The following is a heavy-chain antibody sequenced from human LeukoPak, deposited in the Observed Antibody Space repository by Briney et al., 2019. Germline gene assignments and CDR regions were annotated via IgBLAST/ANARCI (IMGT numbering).Heavy chain of an antibody. V-gene: IGHV4-4*02. CDR3: ARAATWFDP. J-gene: IGHJ5*02. Sequence: SETLSLTCAVSGGSISSSNWWSWVRQPPGKGLKWIGEIYHSGSTYYNPSLKSRVTISVDTSKNQFSLKLSSVTAADTAVYYCARAATWFDPWGQGTLVTVSS. CDR2: IYHSGST. CDR1: GGSISSSNW.